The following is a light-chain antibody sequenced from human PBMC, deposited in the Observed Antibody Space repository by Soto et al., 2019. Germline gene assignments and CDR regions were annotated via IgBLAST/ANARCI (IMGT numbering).Light chain of an antibody. CDR1: QSVKNNY. Sequence: EIVLTQSPGTLSLSPGERATLSRRASQSVKNNYLAWYQHKPGQAPRFLMYDASSRATGIPDRFTGSGSGTDFTLTISRLEPEDFAVYYCQQYGTTPLTFGGGTKVEIK. CDR3: QQYGTTPLT. J-gene: IGKJ4*01. CDR2: DAS. V-gene: IGKV3-20*01.